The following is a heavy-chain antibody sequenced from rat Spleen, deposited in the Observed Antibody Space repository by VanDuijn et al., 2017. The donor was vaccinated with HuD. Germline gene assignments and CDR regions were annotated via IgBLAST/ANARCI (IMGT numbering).Heavy chain of an antibody. CDR2: INSAGST. Sequence: EVQLQESGPGLVKPSQSLSLTCSVTGYSITSTYRWNWIRKFPGNKLEWMGYINSAGSTNYNPSLKSRISITRDTSKNQFFLQVNSVTTEDTATYYCARGIYPFTYWGQDTLVTVSS. CDR1: GYSITSTYR. D-gene: IGHD2-3*01. J-gene: IGHJ3*01. CDR3: ARGIYPFTY. V-gene: IGHV3-3*01.